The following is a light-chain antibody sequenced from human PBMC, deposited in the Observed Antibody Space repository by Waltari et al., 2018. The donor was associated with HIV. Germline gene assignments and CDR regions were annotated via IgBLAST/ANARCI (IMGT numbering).Light chain of an antibody. Sequence: QSALTQPPSASGSPGQSVTISCTGTSSDVGGYNYVSWYQQHPGKAPKLMISDVRKRPSVVLDRFSGSKSGNTASLTVSGLQAEDEADYYCSSYAGSNILFGGGTKLTVL. V-gene: IGLV2-8*01. CDR3: SSYAGSNIL. CDR1: SSDVGGYNY. J-gene: IGLJ2*01. CDR2: DVR.